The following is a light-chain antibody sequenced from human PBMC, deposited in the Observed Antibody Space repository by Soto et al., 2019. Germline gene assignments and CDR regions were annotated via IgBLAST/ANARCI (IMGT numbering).Light chain of an antibody. J-gene: IGKJ5*01. CDR1: QSFRGL. CDR3: QQRPLWPIT. Sequence: EVVLTQSPFTLSLSPGERATLSCRASQSFRGLLAWYQQKPGQAPRLLIYDAYNRATGIPPRFSGSGSGTAFTVTISSLEPEDSAVYYCQQRPLWPITFGQGTRLEI. CDR2: DAY. V-gene: IGKV3-11*01.